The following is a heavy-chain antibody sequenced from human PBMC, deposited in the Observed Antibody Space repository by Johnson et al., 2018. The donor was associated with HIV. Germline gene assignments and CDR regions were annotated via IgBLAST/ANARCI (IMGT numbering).Heavy chain of an antibody. CDR2: INWNGGST. D-gene: IGHD3-10*01. Sequence: MQLVESGGGVVRPGGSLRLSCAASGFTFDDYGMSWVRQAPGKGLEWVSGINWNGGSTDYADSVKGRFTISRDNAKNSLFLQMNSLRAEDTALYYCARDLYYGSGSSVAFDIWGQGTMVTVSS. CDR3: ARDLYYGSGSSVAFDI. V-gene: IGHV3-20*04. J-gene: IGHJ3*02. CDR1: GFTFDDYG.